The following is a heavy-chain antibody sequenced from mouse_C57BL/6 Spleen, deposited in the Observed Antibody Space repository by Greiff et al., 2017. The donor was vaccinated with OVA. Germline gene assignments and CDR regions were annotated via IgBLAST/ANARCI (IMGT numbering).Heavy chain of an antibody. CDR2: IYPRSGNT. Sequence: VQLQQSGAELARPGASVKLSCKASGYTFTSYGISWVKQRTGQGLEWIGEIYPRSGNTYYNEKFKGKATLTADKSSSTAYMELRSLTSEDSAVYFCARVDVLGGYFDYWGQGTTLTVSS. CDR3: ARVDVLGGYFDY. V-gene: IGHV1-81*01. CDR1: GYTFTSYG. J-gene: IGHJ2*01. D-gene: IGHD3-3*01.